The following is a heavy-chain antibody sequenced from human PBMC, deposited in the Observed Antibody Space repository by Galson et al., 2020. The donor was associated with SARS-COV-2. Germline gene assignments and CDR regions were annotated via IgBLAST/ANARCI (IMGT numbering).Heavy chain of an antibody. CDR3: VRHGYCSSGSCSANDAFHI. J-gene: IGHJ3*02. D-gene: IGHD2-2*03. Sequence: ETSETLSLTCSVSGASLSSDFWSWIRQPPGKGLEWIGFKYYIGSSNNNPSLKSRVTISVDMSKSHLSLELRSVTAADTAVYYCVRHGYCSSGSCSANDAFHIWGQGTMVTVSS. CDR1: GASLSSDF. V-gene: IGHV4-59*08. CDR2: KYYIGSS.